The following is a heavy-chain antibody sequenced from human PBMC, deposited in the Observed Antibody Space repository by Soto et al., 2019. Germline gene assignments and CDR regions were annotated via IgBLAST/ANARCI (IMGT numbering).Heavy chain of an antibody. J-gene: IGHJ4*02. CDR1: GGTFSTYA. CDR2: IIPMFGTA. D-gene: IGHD5-18*01. V-gene: IGHV1-69*05. Sequence: QVQLVQSGAEVKKPESSVKVSCKAPGGTFSTYAISWVRQAPGQGLEWMGGIIPMFGTANYAQRFQDRVTXTXXESTNTVYMELSSLRSEDTAVYFCASGIQLWLRRINNGYSGWGQGTLVTVSP. CDR3: ASGIQLWLRRINNGYSG.